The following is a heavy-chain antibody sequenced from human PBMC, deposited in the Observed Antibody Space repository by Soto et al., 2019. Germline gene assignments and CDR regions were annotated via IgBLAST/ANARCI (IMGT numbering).Heavy chain of an antibody. CDR2: IANTGDP. J-gene: IGHJ3*02. Sequence: EVQLEESGGGLVQRGGSLRLSCAASGFVFSSYDMHWVRHTTGAGLEWVSVIANTGDPYYSDSVKGRFTISRDNAKNALYLQMNSLRVGDSAMYCCAREGTGGGFDIWGQGTKVTVSS. CDR1: GFVFSSYD. CDR3: AREGTGGGFDI. D-gene: IGHD1-1*01. V-gene: IGHV3-13*05.